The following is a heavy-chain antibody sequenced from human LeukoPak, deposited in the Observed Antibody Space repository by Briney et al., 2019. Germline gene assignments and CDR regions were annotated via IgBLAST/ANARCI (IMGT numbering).Heavy chain of an antibody. Sequence: PSETLSLTCAVYGVSFSVYYWSWIRQPPGKGLEWIGEINHSGSTNYNPSLKSRVTISVDTSKNQFSLKLSSVTAADTAVYYCDSYYDSSETKRTNNWFDPWGQGTLVTVSS. CDR3: DSYYDSSETKRTNNWFDP. CDR1: GVSFSVYY. D-gene: IGHD3-22*01. V-gene: IGHV4-34*01. CDR2: INHSGST. J-gene: IGHJ5*02.